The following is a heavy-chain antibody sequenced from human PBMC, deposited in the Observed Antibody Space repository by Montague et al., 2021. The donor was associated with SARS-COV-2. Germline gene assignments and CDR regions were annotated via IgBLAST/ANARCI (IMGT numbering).Heavy chain of an antibody. V-gene: IGHV4-61*02. J-gene: IGHJ6*02. CDR1: GGSISSGSYY. D-gene: IGHD3-10*01. CDR2: IYTSGST. CDR3: ARVGVGTMVRGVIPAYYYLGTDV. Sequence: TLSLTCTVSGGSISSGSYYWSWIRQPAGKGLEWIGRIYTSGSTNYNPSLKSRVTISVDTSKNQFSLKLSSVTAADTAVYYCARVGVGTMVRGVIPAYYYLGTDVWGQGTTVTVSS.